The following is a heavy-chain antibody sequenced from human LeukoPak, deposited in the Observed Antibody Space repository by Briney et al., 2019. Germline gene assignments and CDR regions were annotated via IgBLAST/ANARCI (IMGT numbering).Heavy chain of an antibody. CDR2: ISGSGVTT. CDR3: ARLPGVLPYI. Sequence: GGSLRLSCAASGFTFSSYGMSWVRQAPGKGLEWVSAISGSGVTTYYAGSVKGRFTISRDNSKNTLYLQMNSLRAEDTAVYYCARLPGVLPYIWGQGTMVTVSS. D-gene: IGHD3-10*01. CDR1: GFTFSSYG. J-gene: IGHJ3*02. V-gene: IGHV3-23*01.